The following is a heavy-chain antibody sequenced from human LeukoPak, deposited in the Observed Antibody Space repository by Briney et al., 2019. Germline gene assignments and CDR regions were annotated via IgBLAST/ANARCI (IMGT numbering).Heavy chain of an antibody. V-gene: IGHV1-2*02. CDR3: AGDRLYYSSGWNDY. J-gene: IGHJ4*02. D-gene: IGHD6-19*01. CDR1: GYTFTGYY. Sequence: ASVKASCKASGYTFTGYYMHWVRQAPGQGLEWMGWINPNSGGTNYAQKFQGRVTMTRDTSISTAYMELSRLRSDDTAVYYCAGDRLYYSSGWNDYWGQGTLVTVSS. CDR2: INPNSGGT.